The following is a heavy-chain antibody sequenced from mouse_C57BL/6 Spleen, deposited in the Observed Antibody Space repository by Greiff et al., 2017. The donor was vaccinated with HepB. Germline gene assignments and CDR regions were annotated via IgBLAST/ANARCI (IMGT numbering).Heavy chain of an antibody. CDR2: IRNKANGHTT. CDR1: GFTFTDYY. V-gene: IGHV7-3*01. Sequence: EVKLVESGGGLVQPGGSLSLSCAASGFTFTDYYMSWVRQPPGKALEWLGFIRNKANGHTTEYSASVKGRFTISRDNSQSILYLQMNALRAEDSATYYCARYDDGPFAYWGQGTLVTVSA. D-gene: IGHD2-3*01. J-gene: IGHJ3*01. CDR3: ARYDDGPFAY.